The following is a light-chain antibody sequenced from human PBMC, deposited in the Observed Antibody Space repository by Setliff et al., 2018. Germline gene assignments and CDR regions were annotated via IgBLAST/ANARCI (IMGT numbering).Light chain of an antibody. V-gene: IGLV2-11*01. CDR1: SSDVGAYKY. CDR2: DVI. CDR3: CSYAGNYIRL. Sequence: QSALAQPRSVSGSPGQSVTISCTGSSSDVGAYKYVSWYQQHPGKAPKLMIYDVIKRPSGVPDRFSGSKSGNTASLTISGLQAEDEADYYCCSYAGNYIRLFGGGTKVT. J-gene: IGLJ2*01.